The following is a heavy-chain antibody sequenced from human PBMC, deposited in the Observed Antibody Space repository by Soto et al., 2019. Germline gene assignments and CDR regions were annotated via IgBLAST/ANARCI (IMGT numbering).Heavy chain of an antibody. CDR1: GGSISSGGYY. CDR2: IYYSGST. D-gene: IGHD3-16*02. CDR3: AANPDDYIWGSYRYRPY. Sequence: PSETLSLTCTVSGGSISSGGYYWSWIRQHPGKGLEWIGYIYYSGSTYYNPSLKSRVTISVDTSKNQFSLKLSSVTAADTAVYYCAANPDDYIWGSYRYRPYWGQGTLVTVSS. V-gene: IGHV4-31*03. J-gene: IGHJ4*02.